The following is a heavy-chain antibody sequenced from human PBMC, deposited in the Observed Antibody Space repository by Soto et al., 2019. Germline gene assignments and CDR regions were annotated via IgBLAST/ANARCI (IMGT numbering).Heavy chain of an antibody. CDR2: VYYGGST. CDR1: GGSISSAYEY. CDR3: AREYGSSWFRFDY. Sequence: SETLSLTCTVSGGSISSAYEYWSWIRQPPGKGLEWIGYVYYGGSTHYRPSLKSRVIISVDTSKNQFSLRLSSVTAADTAVYYCAREYGSSWFRFDYWGQGTLVTV. V-gene: IGHV4-30-4*01. D-gene: IGHD6-13*01. J-gene: IGHJ4*02.